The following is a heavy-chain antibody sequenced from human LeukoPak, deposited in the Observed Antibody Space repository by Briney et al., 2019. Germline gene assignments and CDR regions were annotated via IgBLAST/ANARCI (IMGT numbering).Heavy chain of an antibody. Sequence: SQTLSLTCTVSGDSISSGSYYWSWIRQPAGKGLEWIGRIYTTGSTNYNPSLESRFTISVDTSKNQFSLRLSSVTAADTAVYYCARVGIQNWFDPWGQGTLVTVSS. J-gene: IGHJ5*02. D-gene: IGHD1-1*01. CDR3: ARVGIQNWFDP. CDR1: GDSISSGSYY. V-gene: IGHV4-61*02. CDR2: IYTTGST.